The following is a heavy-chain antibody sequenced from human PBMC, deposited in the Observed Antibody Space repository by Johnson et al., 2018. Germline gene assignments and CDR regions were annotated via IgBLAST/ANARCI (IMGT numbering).Heavy chain of an antibody. J-gene: IGHJ3*02. V-gene: IGHV3-48*03. D-gene: IGHD3/OR15-3a*01. Sequence: VQLVESGGGLVQPGRSLRLSCAASGFTFDDYAMHWVRQAPGKGLEWVSYISSSGSTIYYADSVKGRFTISRDNAKNSLDLQMNSLRAEDTAVYYCARGAGLSDAFDIWGQGTMVTVSS. CDR3: ARGAGLSDAFDI. CDR1: GFTFDDYA. CDR2: ISSSGSTI.